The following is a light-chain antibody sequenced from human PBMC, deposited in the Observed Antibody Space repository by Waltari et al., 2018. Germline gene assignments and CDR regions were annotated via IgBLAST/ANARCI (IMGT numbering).Light chain of an antibody. CDR2: QDS. Sequence: SYELTRPPSVSVSPGQTASVTCFGPELATEYPSWYQHKPGQSPVLLCYQDSKRPPGTPARFSGSKSGNTATLTISGTQAVDEAAYYCQAWHRNTVIFGGGTELTV. CDR1: ELATEY. CDR3: QAWHRNTVI. V-gene: IGLV3-1*01. J-gene: IGLJ2*01.